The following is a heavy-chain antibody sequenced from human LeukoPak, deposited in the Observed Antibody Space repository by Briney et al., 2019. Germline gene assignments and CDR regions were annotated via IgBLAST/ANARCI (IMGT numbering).Heavy chain of an antibody. CDR1: GFTFSTYA. J-gene: IGHJ4*02. CDR3: AGHRGGGALFDY. Sequence: GGSLRLSCAASGFTFSTYAMTWVRQAPGKGLEWVSTIDSVRNTHYADSVKGRFTISRDNSKNTVHLQMNSLRAEDTAVYYCAGHRGGGALFDYWGQGTLVTVSS. V-gene: IGHV3-23*01. D-gene: IGHD3-16*01. CDR2: IDSVRNT.